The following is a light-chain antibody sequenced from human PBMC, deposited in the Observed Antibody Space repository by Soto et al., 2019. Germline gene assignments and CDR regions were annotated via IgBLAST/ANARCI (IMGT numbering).Light chain of an antibody. CDR1: SSDVGAYNF. CDR3: SSYGSSSIL. CDR2: EVS. V-gene: IGLV2-14*01. J-gene: IGLJ3*02. Sequence: QSVLTQPASVSGSPGQSIAISCTGTSSDVGAYNFVSWYQQHPGKAPKLMIYEVSNRPSGVSSRFSGSKSGNTASPTISGLQPEDEADYYCSSYGSSSILFG.